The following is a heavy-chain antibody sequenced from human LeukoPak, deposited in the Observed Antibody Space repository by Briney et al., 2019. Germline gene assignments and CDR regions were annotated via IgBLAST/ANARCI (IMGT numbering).Heavy chain of an antibody. V-gene: IGHV3-21*01. D-gene: IGHD3-22*01. CDR2: ISSSSSYI. Sequence: PGGSLRLSCAASGFTFSNYWMHWVRQAPGKGLEWVSSISSSSSYIYHADSVKGRFTISRDNAKNSLYLQINSLRAEDTAVYYCARGAHYYDSSGYFDYWGQGTLVTVSS. CDR1: GFTFSNYW. CDR3: ARGAHYYDSSGYFDY. J-gene: IGHJ4*02.